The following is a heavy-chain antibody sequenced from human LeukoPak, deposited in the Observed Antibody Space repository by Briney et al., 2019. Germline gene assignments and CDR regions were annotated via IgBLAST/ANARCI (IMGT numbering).Heavy chain of an antibody. CDR1: GFTFSSYW. J-gene: IGHJ4*02. D-gene: IGHD1-7*01. Sequence: GGSLRLSCAASGFTFSSYWMSWVRQAPGKGLEWVANIKQDGSEKYYVDSVKGRFTTSRDNAKNSLYLQMNSLRAEDTAVYYCARVDTLELHPYYFDYWGQGTLVTVSS. V-gene: IGHV3-7*01. CDR2: IKQDGSEK. CDR3: ARVDTLELHPYYFDY.